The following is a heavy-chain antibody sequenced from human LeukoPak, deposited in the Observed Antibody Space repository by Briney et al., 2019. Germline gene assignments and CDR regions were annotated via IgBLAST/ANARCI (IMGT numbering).Heavy chain of an antibody. D-gene: IGHD4-17*01. CDR1: GFIFSGSA. Sequence: GGSLRLSCAASGFIFSGSAMHWVRQASGKGPEWVGRIRSKANSYATAYAASVKGRFIISRDDSKNTAYLQTNSLKTEDTAVYYCTRPSYGDAPYVDYWGQGTLVTVSS. V-gene: IGHV3-73*01. J-gene: IGHJ4*02. CDR3: TRPSYGDAPYVDY. CDR2: IRSKANSYAT.